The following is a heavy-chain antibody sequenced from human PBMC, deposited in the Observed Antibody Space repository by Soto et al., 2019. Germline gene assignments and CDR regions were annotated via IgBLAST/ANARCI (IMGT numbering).Heavy chain of an antibody. CDR2: IYSGGGT. Sequence: EVQLVESGGGLVQPGGSLRLSCAASGFTISNNYMNWVRQAPGKGLEWVSLIYSGGGTYYADSVKGRITISRDSSKNTLYLQMNSLRVEDTAVYYCARDSNGGGNWGQGTRVTVSS. V-gene: IGHV3-66*01. CDR3: ARDSNGGGN. CDR1: GFTISNNY. J-gene: IGHJ4*02. D-gene: IGHD7-27*01.